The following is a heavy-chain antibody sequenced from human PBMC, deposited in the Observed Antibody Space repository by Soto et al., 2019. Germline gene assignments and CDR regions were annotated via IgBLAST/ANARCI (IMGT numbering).Heavy chain of an antibody. CDR3: ARTYYYDSSGYYYDYYYGMDV. J-gene: IGHJ6*02. CDR1: GGTFSSYA. CDR2: ILPIFGTA. D-gene: IGHD3-22*01. Sequence: QVQLVQSGAEVKKPGSSVKVSCKASGGTFSSYAISWVRQAPGQGLEWMGGILPIFGTANYAQKFQGRVTITADKSTSTAYMELSSLRSEDTAVYYCARTYYYDSSGYYYDYYYGMDVWGQGTTVTVSS. V-gene: IGHV1-69*06.